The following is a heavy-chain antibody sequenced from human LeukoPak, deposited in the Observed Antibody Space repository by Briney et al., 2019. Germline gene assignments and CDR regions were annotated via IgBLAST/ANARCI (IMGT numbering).Heavy chain of an antibody. V-gene: IGHV3-48*03. CDR1: GFTLSSYE. D-gene: IGHD3-22*01. Sequence: GGSLRLSCAASGFTLSSYEMNWVRQAPGKGLEWVSYISSSGSTIYYADSVKGRFTISRDNAKNSLYLQMNSLRAEDTAVYYCARDGPLNYDSSGYYPNDAFDIWGQGTMVTVSS. CDR3: ARDGPLNYDSSGYYPNDAFDI. CDR2: ISSSGSTI. J-gene: IGHJ3*02.